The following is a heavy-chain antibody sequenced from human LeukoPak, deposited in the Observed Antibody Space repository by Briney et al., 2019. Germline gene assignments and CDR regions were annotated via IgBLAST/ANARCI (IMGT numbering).Heavy chain of an antibody. V-gene: IGHV3-66*01. J-gene: IGHJ4*02. D-gene: IGHD3-10*01. CDR1: GFTVSSNY. CDR3: ARVSLCYGSGSAFDY. CDR2: IYSGGST. Sequence: GGSLRLSCAASGFTVSSNYMSWVRQAPGKGLEWVSVIYSGGSTYYADSVKGRFTISRDNSKNTLYLQMNSLRAEDTAVYYCARVSLCYGSGSAFDYWGQGTLVTVSS.